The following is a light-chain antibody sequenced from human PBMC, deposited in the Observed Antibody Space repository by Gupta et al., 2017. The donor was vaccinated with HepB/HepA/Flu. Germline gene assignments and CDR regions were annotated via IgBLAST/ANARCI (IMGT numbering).Light chain of an antibody. Sequence: DIVMTQPPDSLAVSLGERATINCKSSQSVLYSSNNKNYLAWYQQKPGQPPKLLIYWASTRESGVPDRFSGSGSWTDFTLTISSLQAEDVAVYYCQQYYSTPITFGQGTRLEIK. CDR1: QSVLYSSNNKNY. CDR2: WAS. J-gene: IGKJ5*01. V-gene: IGKV4-1*01. CDR3: QQYYSTPIT.